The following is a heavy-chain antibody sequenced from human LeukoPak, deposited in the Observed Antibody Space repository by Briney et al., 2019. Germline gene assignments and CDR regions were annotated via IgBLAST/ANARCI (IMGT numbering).Heavy chain of an antibody. CDR2: IYYSGST. Sequence: SETLSLTCTVSGGSISSSSYYWGWIRQPPGKGLEWIGSIYYSGSTYYNPSLKSRVTISVDTSKNQFSLKLSSVTAADTAVYYCARLDSSGYYNTYYFDYWGQGTLVTVSS. CDR3: ARLDSSGYYNTYYFDY. J-gene: IGHJ4*02. V-gene: IGHV4-39*07. CDR1: GGSISSSSYY. D-gene: IGHD3-22*01.